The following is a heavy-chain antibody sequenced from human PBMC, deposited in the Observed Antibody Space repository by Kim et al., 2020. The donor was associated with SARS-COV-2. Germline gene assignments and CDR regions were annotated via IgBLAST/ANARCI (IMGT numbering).Heavy chain of an antibody. CDR2: ISFDGNDK. Sequence: GGSLRLSCAASGFTFSTYAMHWVRQAPGKGLEWVAVISFDGNDKYYADSVKGRFTISRDNSKNTLYLQVNSLRAEDTAVYYCAKGVAGLTYYFDYWGQGILVTVSS. CDR1: GFTFSTYA. J-gene: IGHJ4*02. D-gene: IGHD6-19*01. V-gene: IGHV3-30-3*01. CDR3: AKGVAGLTYYFDY.